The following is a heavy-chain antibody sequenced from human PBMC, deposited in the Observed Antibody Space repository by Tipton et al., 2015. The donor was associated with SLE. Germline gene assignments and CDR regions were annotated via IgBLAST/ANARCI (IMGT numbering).Heavy chain of an antibody. V-gene: IGHV4-4*07. Sequence: TLSLTCTVSGGSISSEYWSWLRQPAGKGLEWIGRLNPSGGTNYNPSLKSRVTMSVDTSKKQFSLKLTAVTAADTAVYYCARGHPGAFDIWGRGAMVTVSS. J-gene: IGHJ3*02. CDR1: GGSISSEY. CDR3: ARGHPGAFDI. CDR2: LNPSGGT.